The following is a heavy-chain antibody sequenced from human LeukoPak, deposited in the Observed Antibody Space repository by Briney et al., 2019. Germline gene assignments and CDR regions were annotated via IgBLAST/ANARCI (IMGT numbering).Heavy chain of an antibody. Sequence: PGRSLRLSCAASGFTFSTYGMHWVRQVPGKGLEWVALIWYDGSNKYYADSVKARFIISRDNSKDTLYLQMNSLRAEDTAVYYCARGYCSGGSCYPGYFDYWGQGTLVTVSS. CDR1: GFTFSTYG. V-gene: IGHV3-33*01. CDR2: IWYDGSNK. D-gene: IGHD2-15*01. J-gene: IGHJ4*02. CDR3: ARGYCSGGSCYPGYFDY.